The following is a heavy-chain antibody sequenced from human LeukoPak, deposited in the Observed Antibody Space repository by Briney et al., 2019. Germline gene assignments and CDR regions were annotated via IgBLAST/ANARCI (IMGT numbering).Heavy chain of an antibody. J-gene: IGHJ3*02. CDR2: INPNSGGT. Sequence: ASVKVSCKASGYTFTGYYMHWVRQAPGQGLEWMGWINPNSGGTKCAQNFQGRVTMTRDTSISTAYMEVSSLRSDDTAVYYCARDLGFCSRTSCFGYDIWGQGTMVTVSS. V-gene: IGHV1-2*02. CDR3: ARDLGFCSRTSCFGYDI. D-gene: IGHD2-2*01. CDR1: GYTFTGYY.